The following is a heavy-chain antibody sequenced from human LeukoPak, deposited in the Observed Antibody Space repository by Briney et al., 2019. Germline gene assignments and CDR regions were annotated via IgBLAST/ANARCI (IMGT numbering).Heavy chain of an antibody. J-gene: IGHJ4*02. D-gene: IGHD3-9*01. CDR2: IHTSGST. V-gene: IGHV4-4*07. Sequence: PSETLSLTCTVSGGSISSYYWSWIRQPAGKGLEWIGRIHTSGSTNYIPSLKSRVTMSVDTSKNQFSLKLSSVTAADTAVYYCASEAYDILTGYPNWGQGTLVTVSS. CDR3: ASEAYDILTGYPN. CDR1: GGSISSYY.